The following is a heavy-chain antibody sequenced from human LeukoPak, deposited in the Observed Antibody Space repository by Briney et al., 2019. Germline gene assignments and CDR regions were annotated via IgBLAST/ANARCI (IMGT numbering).Heavy chain of an antibody. CDR1: GGSISNYY. J-gene: IGHJ6*03. V-gene: IGHV4-59*01. CDR3: ARAGLKLGQLAYYYMDV. Sequence: SEALSLTCTVSGGSISNYYWSWIRQPPGKGLEWIGYIYYSGSTKYNPSLKSRVTISVDTSKNQFSLRLSSVTAADTAVYYCARAGLKLGQLAYYYMDVWGKGTTVTVSS. CDR2: IYYSGST. D-gene: IGHD6-13*01.